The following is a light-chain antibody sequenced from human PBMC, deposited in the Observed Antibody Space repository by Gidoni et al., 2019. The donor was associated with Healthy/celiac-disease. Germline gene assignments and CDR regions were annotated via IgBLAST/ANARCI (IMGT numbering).Light chain of an antibody. Sequence: DIQMTKSPSSLSASVGDRVTITCRASQSISSYLNWYQQKPGKAPKLLIYAASSLQSGVPSRFSGSGSGTDFTLTISSLQPEDFATYYCQQSYNTPLTFGGXTKVEIK. CDR2: AAS. CDR3: QQSYNTPLT. CDR1: QSISSY. J-gene: IGKJ4*01. V-gene: IGKV1-39*01.